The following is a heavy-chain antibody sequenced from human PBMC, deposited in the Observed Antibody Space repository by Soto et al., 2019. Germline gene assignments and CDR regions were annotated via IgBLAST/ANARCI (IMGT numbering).Heavy chain of an antibody. CDR3: AKDQGTIFGGGMDV. J-gene: IGHJ6*02. V-gene: IGHV3-23*01. D-gene: IGHD3-3*01. Sequence: GESLKISCAASGFTFSSYAMSWVRQAPGKGLEWVSAISGSGGSTYYADSVKGRFTISRDNSKNTLYLQMNSLRAEDTAVYYCAKDQGTIFGGGMDVWGQGTTVTVSS. CDR1: GFTFSSYA. CDR2: ISGSGGST.